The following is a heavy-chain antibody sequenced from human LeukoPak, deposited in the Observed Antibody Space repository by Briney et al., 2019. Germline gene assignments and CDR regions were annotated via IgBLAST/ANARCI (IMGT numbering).Heavy chain of an antibody. CDR3: ARAPSAAAGIDN. Sequence: GRSLRLSCAASGFTFSSYWMHWVRQAPGKGLVWVSRIKSDGSSTSYADSVKGRFTISRDNAKNTLYLQMNSLRAEDTAVYYCARAPSAAAGIDNWGQGTLVTVSS. V-gene: IGHV3-74*01. CDR1: GFTFSSYW. J-gene: IGHJ4*02. CDR2: IKSDGSST. D-gene: IGHD6-13*01.